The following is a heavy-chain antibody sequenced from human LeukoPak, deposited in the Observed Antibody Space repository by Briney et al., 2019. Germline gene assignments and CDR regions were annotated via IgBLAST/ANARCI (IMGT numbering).Heavy chain of an antibody. V-gene: IGHV3-48*01. Sequence: GGSLRLSCAASGFTFSGYSMNWVRQAPGKGLEWVSYISSSSSTIYYADSVKGRFTISRDNAKNSLYLQMNSLRAEDTAVYYCARAGRRGYCSSTSCRGALDPWGQGTLVTVSS. CDR3: ARAGRRGYCSSTSCRGALDP. CDR2: ISSSSSTI. CDR1: GFTFSGYS. J-gene: IGHJ5*02. D-gene: IGHD2-2*01.